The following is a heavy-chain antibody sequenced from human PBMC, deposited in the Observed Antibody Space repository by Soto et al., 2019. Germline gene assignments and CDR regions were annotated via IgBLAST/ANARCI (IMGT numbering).Heavy chain of an antibody. V-gene: IGHV1-69*13. CDR3: ASSRSGPYYYYGMDV. D-gene: IGHD2-15*01. CDR1: GGTFSSYA. J-gene: IGHJ6*02. CDR2: IIPIFGTA. Sequence: SVKVSGKASGGTFSSYAISWVRQAPGQGLEWMGGIIPIFGTANYAQKFQGRVTITADESTSTAYMELSSLRSEDTAVYYCASSRSGPYYYYGMDVWGQGTTVTVSS.